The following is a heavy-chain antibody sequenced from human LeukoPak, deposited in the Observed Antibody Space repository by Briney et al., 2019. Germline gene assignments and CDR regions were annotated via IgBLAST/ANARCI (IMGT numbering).Heavy chain of an antibody. CDR3: AKGDIVVVPAAPLVRRLGYFDY. V-gene: IGHV3-23*01. CDR2: ISGSGGST. J-gene: IGHJ4*02. Sequence: GRSLRLSCAASGFTFSSYAMSWVRQAPGKGLEWVSSISGSGGSTYYADSVKGRFTTSRDNSKNTLYRQMNSLRAEDTAVYYCAKGDIVVVPAAPLVRRLGYFDYWGQGTLVTVSS. D-gene: IGHD2-2*01. CDR1: GFTFSSYA.